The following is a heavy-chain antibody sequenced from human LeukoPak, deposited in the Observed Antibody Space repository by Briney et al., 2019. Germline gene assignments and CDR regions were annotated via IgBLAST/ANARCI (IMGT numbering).Heavy chain of an antibody. Sequence: ASVKVSCKASGGTFSSYAISWVRQAPGQGLEWMGRIIPILGIANYAQKFQGRVTITADKSTSTAYMELSSLRSEDTAVYYCARGRFLEWSLFDYWGQGTLVTVSS. V-gene: IGHV1-69*04. CDR1: GGTFSSYA. CDR3: ARGRFLEWSLFDY. J-gene: IGHJ4*02. CDR2: IIPILGIA. D-gene: IGHD3-3*01.